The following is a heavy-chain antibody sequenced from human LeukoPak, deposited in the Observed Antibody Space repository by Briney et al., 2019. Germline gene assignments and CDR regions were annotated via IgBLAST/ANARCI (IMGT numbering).Heavy chain of an antibody. CDR2: ISWNSGSI. CDR1: GFAFDDYA. D-gene: IGHD6-13*01. CDR3: AKDYSSSWYRYFQH. J-gene: IGHJ1*01. V-gene: IGHV3-9*01. Sequence: PGGSLRLSCAASGFAFDDYAMHWVRQAPGKGLEWVSGISWNSGSIGYADSVKGRFTISRDNAKNSLYLQMNSLRAEDTALYYCAKDYSSSWYRYFQHWGQGTLVTVSS.